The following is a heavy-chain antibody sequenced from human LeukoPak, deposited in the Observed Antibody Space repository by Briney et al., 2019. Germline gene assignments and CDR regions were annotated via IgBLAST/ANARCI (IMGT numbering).Heavy chain of an antibody. V-gene: IGHV5-51*01. CDR1: GYRFTKSW. D-gene: IGHD4-17*01. CDR3: ARLGYGDYVFDY. J-gene: IGHJ4*02. Sequence: GESLKISCKGSGYRFTKSWIGWVRQMPGKGLEWLGIIYPDDSRTRYSPSFQGQVTMSVDKSISTAYLQWSSLKASDTAMYYCARLGYGDYVFDYWGQGTLVTVSS. CDR2: IYPDDSRT.